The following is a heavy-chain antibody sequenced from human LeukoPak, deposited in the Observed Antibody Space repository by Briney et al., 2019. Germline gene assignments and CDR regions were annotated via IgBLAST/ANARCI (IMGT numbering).Heavy chain of an antibody. J-gene: IGHJ4*02. CDR1: GASISPDY. Sequence: SETLSLTCTVSGASISPDYWSWVRQPPGKGLEWIGEIYHSGSTNYNPSLKSRVTISVDKSKNQFSLKLSSVTAADTAVYYCARGGWSPEHPPDYWGQGTLVTVSS. CDR3: ARGGWSPEHPPDY. D-gene: IGHD6-19*01. CDR2: IYHSGST. V-gene: IGHV4-4*02.